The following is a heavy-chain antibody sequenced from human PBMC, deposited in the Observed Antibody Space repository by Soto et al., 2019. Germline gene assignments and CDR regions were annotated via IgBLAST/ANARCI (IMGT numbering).Heavy chain of an antibody. J-gene: IGHJ4*02. V-gene: IGHV3-15*01. Sequence: EVQLVESGGGLVKPGGSLRLSCAASGFTFSNAWMSWVRQAPGKGLEWVGRIKSKTDGGTTDYAAPVKGRFTISRDDSKNTLYLQMNSRKTEDTAVYYCTRHYGDYVSIDYWGQGTLVTVSS. CDR1: GFTFSNAW. D-gene: IGHD4-17*01. CDR2: IKSKTDGGTT. CDR3: TRHYGDYVSIDY.